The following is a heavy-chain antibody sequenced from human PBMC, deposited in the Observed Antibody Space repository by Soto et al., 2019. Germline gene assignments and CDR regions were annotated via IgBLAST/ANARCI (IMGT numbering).Heavy chain of an antibody. CDR1: GLTFSSYA. CDR2: ISYDGSNK. Sequence: GGSLRLSCAASGLTFSSYAMHWVRQAPGKGLEWVAVISYDGSNKYYADSVKGRFTISRDNSKNTLYLQMNSLRAEDTAVYYCAAPDYSSPALQYWGQGTLVTVSS. CDR3: AAPDYSSPALQY. V-gene: IGHV3-30-3*01. J-gene: IGHJ4*02. D-gene: IGHD4-4*01.